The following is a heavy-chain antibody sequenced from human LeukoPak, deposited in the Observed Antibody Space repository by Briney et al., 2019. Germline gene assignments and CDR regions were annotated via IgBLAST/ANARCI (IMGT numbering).Heavy chain of an antibody. J-gene: IGHJ5*02. Sequence: EGSLRLSCAASGFTFTSYSMNWVRQAPGKGLEWVSSITKSGSDKYYADSVRGRFVVSRDNAKNSLYLQMDSLRAEDTAVYFCAKDNCNAAPGAFDPWGQGILVTVSS. CDR1: GFTFTSYS. V-gene: IGHV3-21*06. CDR3: AKDNCNAAPGAFDP. D-gene: IGHD1-20*01. CDR2: ITKSGSDK.